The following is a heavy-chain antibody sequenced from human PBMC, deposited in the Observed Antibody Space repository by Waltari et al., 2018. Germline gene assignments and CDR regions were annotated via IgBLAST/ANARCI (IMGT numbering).Heavy chain of an antibody. J-gene: IGHJ2*01. CDR2: ISTRYNNI. CDR3: ASLNWYFDL. CDR1: GFTFTNYN. Sequence: EVQLVESGGGLVQPGGSLRLSCAASGFTFTNYNMNWGRPAPGKGLEWVSQISTRYNNIYDPDSVKGRFTISRDNAKNSLYMQMDSLRAEDTAVYYCASLNWYFDLWGRGTLVTVSS. V-gene: IGHV3-48*01.